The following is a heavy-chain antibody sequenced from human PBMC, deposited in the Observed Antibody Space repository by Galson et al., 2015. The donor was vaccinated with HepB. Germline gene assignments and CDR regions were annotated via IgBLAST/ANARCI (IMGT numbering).Heavy chain of an antibody. J-gene: IGHJ2*01. Sequence: SLRLSCAASGFTFSSYAMHWVRQAPGKGLVWVSRINSDGSSTSYADSVKGRFTISRDNAKNTLYLQMNSLRAEDTAVYYCARESGSGSYYLDYWYFDLWGRGTLVTVSS. D-gene: IGHD3-10*01. CDR2: INSDGSST. CDR1: GFTFSSYA. V-gene: IGHV3-74*01. CDR3: ARESGSGSYYLDYWYFDL.